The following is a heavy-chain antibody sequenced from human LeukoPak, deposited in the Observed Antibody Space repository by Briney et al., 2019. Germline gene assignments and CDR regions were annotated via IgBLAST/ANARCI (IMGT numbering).Heavy chain of an antibody. CDR1: GGSIRSYY. D-gene: IGHD1-26*01. Sequence: PSETRSLTCAVSGGSIRSYYWNWVRQPPGKGLKWIGYMYYSGSTNYNPSLKSRVTISGDTSNNQFSLKLNSVTAADTAVYYCGGGGTYSQFDYWGQGTLVTVSS. CDR2: MYYSGST. V-gene: IGHV4-59*01. J-gene: IGHJ4*02. CDR3: GGGGTYSQFDY.